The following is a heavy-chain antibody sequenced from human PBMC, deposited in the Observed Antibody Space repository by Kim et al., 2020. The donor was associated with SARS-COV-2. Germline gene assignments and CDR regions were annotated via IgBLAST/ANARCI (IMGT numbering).Heavy chain of an antibody. CDR1: GYTFTSYG. J-gene: IGHJ6*02. CDR3: ARDDGEFIHPPTGYYGMDV. V-gene: IGHV1-18*01. D-gene: IGHD3-10*01. Sequence: ASVKVSCKASGYTFTSYGISWVRQAPGQGLEWMGWISAYNGNTNYAQKLQGRVTMTTDTSTSTAYMELRSLRSDDTAVYYCARDDGEFIHPPTGYYGMDVWGQGTTVTVSS. CDR2: ISAYNGNT.